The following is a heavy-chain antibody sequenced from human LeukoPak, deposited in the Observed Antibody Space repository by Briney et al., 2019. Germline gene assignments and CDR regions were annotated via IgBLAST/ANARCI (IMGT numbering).Heavy chain of an antibody. J-gene: IGHJ5*02. CDR1: GGTFSSYA. CDR3: AGSRYDYVWGSYRHWFDP. CDR2: IIPIFGTA. Sequence: GSSVKVSCKASGGTFSSYAISWVRQAPGQGLEWMGGIIPIFGTANYAQKFQGRVTITTDESTSTAYMELSSLRSEDTAVYYCAGSRYDYVWGSYRHWFDPWGQGTLVTVSS. D-gene: IGHD3-16*02. V-gene: IGHV1-69*05.